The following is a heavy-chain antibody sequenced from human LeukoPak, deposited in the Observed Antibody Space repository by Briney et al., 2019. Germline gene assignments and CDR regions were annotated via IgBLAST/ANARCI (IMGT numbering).Heavy chain of an antibody. J-gene: IGHJ4*02. CDR2: INPNSGGT. Sequence: GASVKVSCKASGYTFTGYYMHWVRQAPGQGLEWMGWINPNSGGTNYAQKFQGRVTMTRDTSISTAYMELSRLRSDDTAVYYCARVPGSNAELPVSYWGQGTLVTVSS. D-gene: IGHD1-7*01. CDR3: ARVPGSNAELPVSY. V-gene: IGHV1-2*02. CDR1: GYTFTGYY.